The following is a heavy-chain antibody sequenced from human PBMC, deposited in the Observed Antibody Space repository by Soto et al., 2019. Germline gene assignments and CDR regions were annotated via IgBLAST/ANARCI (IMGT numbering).Heavy chain of an antibody. V-gene: IGHV1-3*01. J-gene: IGHJ4*02. Sequence: VKVSCKASGYTFTTYAMHWVRQAPGQRLEWMGWINVGNGNTKYSQKFQGRVTITRDTSASTAHMELSSLRSEDTAVYYCAYDSSGYLDYWGQGTLVTVSS. CDR1: GYTFTTYA. CDR3: AYDSSGYLDY. D-gene: IGHD3-22*01. CDR2: INVGNGNT.